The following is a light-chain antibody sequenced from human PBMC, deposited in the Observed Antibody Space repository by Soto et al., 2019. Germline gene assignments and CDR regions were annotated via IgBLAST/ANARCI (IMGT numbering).Light chain of an antibody. CDR1: LSIGSY. J-gene: IGKJ2*01. CDR3: QQNYNVPYT. V-gene: IGKV1-39*01. Sequence: DVKLTQSPSSLYASVGDTVTITCRASLSIGSYLNWYQHKPGSAPKLLVFAADTLKSGVPSRFSGSGFNREFTLTVTSLQPDDFATYYCQQNYNVPYTFGQGTRLE. CDR2: AAD.